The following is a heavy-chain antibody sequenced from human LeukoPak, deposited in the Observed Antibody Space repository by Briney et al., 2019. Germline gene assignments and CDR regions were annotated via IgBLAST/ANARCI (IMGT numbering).Heavy chain of an antibody. CDR2: IIPIFGTA. V-gene: IGHV1-69*06. D-gene: IGHD1-26*01. CDR1: GYTFTGYY. CDR3: ARDRKAVGATGFDY. J-gene: IGHJ4*02. Sequence: SVKVSCKASGYTFTGYYMHWVRQAPGQGLEWMGGIIPIFGTANYAQKFQGRVTITADKSTSTAYMELSNLRSEDTAVYYCARDRKAVGATGFDYWGQGTLVTVSS.